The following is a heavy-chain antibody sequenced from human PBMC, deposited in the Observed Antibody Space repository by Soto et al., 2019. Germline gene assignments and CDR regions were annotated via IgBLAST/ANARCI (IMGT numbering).Heavy chain of an antibody. V-gene: IGHV1-2*04. D-gene: IGHD2-2*01. CDR1: GYTFTGYY. CDR2: INPNSGGT. J-gene: IGHJ4*02. Sequence: ASVKVSCKASGYTFTGYYMHWVRQAPGQGLEWMGWINPNSGGTNYAQKFQGWVTMTRDTSISTAYMELSRLRSDDTAVYYCARGAYCSSTSCHPPDYWGQGTLVTVSS. CDR3: ARGAYCSSTSCHPPDY.